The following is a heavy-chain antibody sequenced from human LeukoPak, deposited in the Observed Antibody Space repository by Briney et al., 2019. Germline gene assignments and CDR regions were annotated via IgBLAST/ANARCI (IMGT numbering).Heavy chain of an antibody. D-gene: IGHD3-22*01. V-gene: IGHV1-18*01. CDR1: GYTFTSYG. CDR3: ARDRPFNMIVVVTEDYYYGMDV. Sequence: SVTVSWMAXGYTFTSYGISWVRQAPGEGVEGMGWISGYNGNTNYAQKLHGRVTMTTDTSTSTAYMELRSLRSDDTAVYYCARDRPFNMIVVVTEDYYYGMDVWGHGPTVTVSS. J-gene: IGHJ6*02. CDR2: ISGYNGNT.